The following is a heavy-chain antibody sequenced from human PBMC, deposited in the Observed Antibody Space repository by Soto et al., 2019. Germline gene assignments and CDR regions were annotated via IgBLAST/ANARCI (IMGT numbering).Heavy chain of an antibody. Sequence: PGESLKISCKGSGYSFTSYWIGWVRQMPGKGLEWMGIIYPGDSDTRYSPSFQGQVTISADKSISTAYLQWSSLKASDTAMYYCATRGVYTNYYYYAMDVWGQGTTVTASS. D-gene: IGHD3-10*01. CDR2: IYPGDSDT. J-gene: IGHJ6*02. CDR3: ATRGVYTNYYYYAMDV. V-gene: IGHV5-51*01. CDR1: GYSFTSYW.